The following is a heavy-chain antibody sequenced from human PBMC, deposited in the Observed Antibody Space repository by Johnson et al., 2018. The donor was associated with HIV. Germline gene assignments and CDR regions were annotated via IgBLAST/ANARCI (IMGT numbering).Heavy chain of an antibody. J-gene: IGHJ3*02. V-gene: IGHV3-25*05. D-gene: IGHD1-14*01. Sequence: VQLVESGGGLAKPAWSPRLSCAASQFTFSTYYMNCVRQAPGSALELVGQVNPSGGSTYLIDSGKDRFNPSRDNAKNTLHLQMNSLKTEDTAVYYCTTEIGFSSLPPPVGHAFDIWGQGTMVTVSS. CDR2: VNPSGGST. CDR1: QFTFSTYY. CDR3: TTEIGFSSLPPPVGHAFDI.